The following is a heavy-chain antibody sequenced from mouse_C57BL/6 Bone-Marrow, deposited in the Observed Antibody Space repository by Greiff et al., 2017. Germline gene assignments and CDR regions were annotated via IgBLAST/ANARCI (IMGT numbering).Heavy chain of an antibody. CDR1: GYTFTSSG. J-gene: IGHJ3*01. V-gene: IGHV1-81*01. CDR3: APSSYYYGSSYGAY. D-gene: IGHD1-1*01. Sequence: VQLQQSGAELARPGASVKLSCKASGYTFTSSGISWVKQRTGQGLEWIGEIYPRSGNTYYNEKFKGKATLTADNSSSTAYMELLSLTSEDSAVYFCAPSSYYYGSSYGAYWGQGTLVTVSA. CDR2: IYPRSGNT.